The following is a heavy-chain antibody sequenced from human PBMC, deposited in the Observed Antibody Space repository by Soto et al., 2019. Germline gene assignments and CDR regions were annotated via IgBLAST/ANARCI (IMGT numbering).Heavy chain of an antibody. J-gene: IGHJ6*02. CDR1: GYTFTGYY. Sequence: GASVKVSCKASGYTFTGYYMHWVRQAPGQGLEWMGWINPNSGGTNYAQKFQGWVTMTRDTSISTAYMELSRLRSDDTAVYYCAREYYDFWSGSLYYYGMDGWGQGTTVTVSS. D-gene: IGHD3-3*01. CDR2: INPNSGGT. V-gene: IGHV1-2*04. CDR3: AREYYDFWSGSLYYYGMDG.